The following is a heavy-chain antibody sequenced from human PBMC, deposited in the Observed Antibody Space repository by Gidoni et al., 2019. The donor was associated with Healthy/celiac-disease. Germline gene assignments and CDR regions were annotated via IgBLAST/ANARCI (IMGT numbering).Heavy chain of an antibody. D-gene: IGHD6-19*01. CDR2: INHSGST. Sequence: QVQLQQWGAGLLKPSETLSLTCAVYGGSFSGYYWSWIRQPPGKGLEWIGEINHSGSTNYNPSLKSRVTISVDTSKNQFSLKLSSVTAADTAVYYCARGHLHPGYSSGWITPYYFDYWGQGTLVTVSS. V-gene: IGHV4-34*01. CDR3: ARGHLHPGYSSGWITPYYFDY. J-gene: IGHJ4*02. CDR1: GGSFSGYY.